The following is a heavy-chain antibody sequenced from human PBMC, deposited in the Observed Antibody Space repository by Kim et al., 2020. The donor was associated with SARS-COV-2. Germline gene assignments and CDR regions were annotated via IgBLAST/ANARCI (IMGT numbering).Heavy chain of an antibody. J-gene: IGHJ4*02. D-gene: IGHD3-16*01. V-gene: IGHV5-51*01. Sequence: TRYSPSFQGQVTSSADKSISTAYLQWSSLKASDTAMYYCARLLGGYFDYWGQGTLVTVSS. CDR3: ARLLGGYFDY. CDR2: T.